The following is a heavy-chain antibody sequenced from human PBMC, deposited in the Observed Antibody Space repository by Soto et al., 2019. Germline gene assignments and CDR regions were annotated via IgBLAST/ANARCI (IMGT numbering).Heavy chain of an antibody. V-gene: IGHV4-59*01. CDR2: IYYSGST. CDR3: ARLYGSFCYKNYSYYATDL. CDR1: GGSISSYY. D-gene: IGHD3-10*01. Sequence: SETLSLTCTVSGGSISSYYWSWIRQPPGKGLEWIGYIYYSGSTNYNPSLKSRVTISVDTSKNQFSLKLSSVTAADTAVYYCARLYGSFCYKNYSYYATDLWGPGTTGT. J-gene: IGHJ6*02.